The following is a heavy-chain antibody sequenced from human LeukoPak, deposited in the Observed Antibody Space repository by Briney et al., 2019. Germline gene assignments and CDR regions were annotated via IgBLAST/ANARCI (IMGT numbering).Heavy chain of an antibody. J-gene: IGHJ4*02. V-gene: IGHV3-66*01. CDR3: ARVGIAYYYDSSGYYTDF. CDR1: GFTVRSNY. CDR2: IYSGGST. Sequence: GGSLRLSCAASGFTVRSNYMSWVRQAPGKGLEWVSVIYSGGSTYYADSVKGRFTISRDNSKNTLYLQMNSLRAEDTAVYYCARVGIAYYYDSSGYYTDFWGQGTLVTVSS. D-gene: IGHD3-22*01.